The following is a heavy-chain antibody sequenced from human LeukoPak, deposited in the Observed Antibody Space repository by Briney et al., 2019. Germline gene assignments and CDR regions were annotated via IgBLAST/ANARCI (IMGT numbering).Heavy chain of an antibody. D-gene: IGHD4-23*01. CDR3: ARDLLTTVDWYFDL. V-gene: IGHV1-18*01. CDR2: ISAYNGNT. Sequence: ASVKVSCKASGYTFTSYGISWVRQAPGQGLEWMGWISAYNGNTNYAQKLQGRVTMTTDPSTNTAYMELRSLRSDDTAVYYCARDLLTTVDWYFDLWGRGTLVTVSS. J-gene: IGHJ2*01. CDR1: GYTFTSYG.